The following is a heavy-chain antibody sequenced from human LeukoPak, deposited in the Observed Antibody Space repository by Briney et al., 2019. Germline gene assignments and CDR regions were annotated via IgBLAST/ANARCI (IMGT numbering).Heavy chain of an antibody. CDR2: INSDGINT. Sequence: GGSLRLSCAASGSTFSNYWMHWVRQAPGKGLVWVSRINSDGINTSYADSVKGRFTISRDNAKNTLNLQMNSLRAEDTAVYYCARDVGSAFYDFWSGYSGCSFDIWGQGTMVTVSS. V-gene: IGHV3-74*01. J-gene: IGHJ3*02. CDR1: GSTFSNYW. D-gene: IGHD3-3*01. CDR3: ARDVGSAFYDFWSGYSGCSFDI.